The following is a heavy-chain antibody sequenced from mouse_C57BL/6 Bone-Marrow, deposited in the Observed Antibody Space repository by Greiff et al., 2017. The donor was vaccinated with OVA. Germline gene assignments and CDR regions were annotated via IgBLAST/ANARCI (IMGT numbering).Heavy chain of an antibody. V-gene: IGHV1-50*01. D-gene: IGHD1-2*01. CDR2: IDPSDSYT. CDR1: GYTFTSYW. CDR3: AALLRHFDY. J-gene: IGHJ2*01. Sequence: VQLQQSGAELVKPGASVKLSCKASGYTFTSYWMQWVKQRPGQGLEWIGEIDPSDSYTNYNQKFKGKATLTVDTSSSTAYMQLSSLTSEDSAVYYCAALLRHFDYWGQGTTLTVSS.